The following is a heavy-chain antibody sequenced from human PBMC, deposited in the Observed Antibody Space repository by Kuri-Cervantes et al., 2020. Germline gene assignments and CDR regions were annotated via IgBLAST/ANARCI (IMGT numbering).Heavy chain of an antibody. J-gene: IGHJ4*02. CDR2: IYTSGST. V-gene: IGHV4-61*02. CDR3: ASDSGSYYQFYFDY. CDR1: GGSISSSSYY. Sequence: SCTASGGSISSSSYYWSWIRQPAGKGLEWIGRIYTSGSTNYNPSLKSRVTMSVDTSKNQFSLKLSSVTAADTAVYYCASDSGSYYQFYFDYWGQGTLVTVSS. D-gene: IGHD1-26*01.